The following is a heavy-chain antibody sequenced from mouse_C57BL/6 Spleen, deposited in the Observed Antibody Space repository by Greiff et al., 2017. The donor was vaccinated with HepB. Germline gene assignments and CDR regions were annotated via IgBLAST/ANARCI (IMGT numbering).Heavy chain of an antibody. V-gene: IGHV1-72*01. CDR3: ARHYYGSIYAMDY. CDR2: IDPNSGGT. D-gene: IGHD1-1*01. J-gene: IGHJ4*01. CDR1: GYTFTSYW. Sequence: VQLQQPGAELVKPGASVKLSCKASGYTFTSYWMHWVKQRPGRGLEWIGRIDPNSGGTKYNEKFKSKATLTVDKPSSTAYMQLSSLTSEDSAVYYCARHYYGSIYAMDYWGQGTSVTVSS.